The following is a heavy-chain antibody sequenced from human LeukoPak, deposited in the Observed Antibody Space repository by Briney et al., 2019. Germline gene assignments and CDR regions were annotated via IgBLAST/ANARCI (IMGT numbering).Heavy chain of an antibody. CDR1: GFTFSTYE. CDR3: ARADENFDF. Sequence: GGSLRLSCAASGFTFSTYEMIWVRQAPGKGLEWVSYISSSGSTKYHADSVKGRFTISRDNAKNSLYLQMSSLRAEDTAVYYCARADENFDFWGQGTLVTVSS. V-gene: IGHV3-48*03. J-gene: IGHJ4*02. CDR2: ISSSGSTK.